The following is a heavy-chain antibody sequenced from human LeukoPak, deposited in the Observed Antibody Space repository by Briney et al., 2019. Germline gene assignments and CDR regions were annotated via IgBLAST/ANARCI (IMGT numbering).Heavy chain of an antibody. D-gene: IGHD5-24*01. CDR1: SGSFSGYY. J-gene: IGHJ4*02. CDR3: ARGDGRDGFKGKFDY. CDR2: INHSGST. Sequence: PSETLSLTCAVYSGSFSGYYWSWIRQPPGKGLEWIGEINHSGSTSPHPSLKSRVTISVDTSKNLFSLKLTSVTAADKALYYCARGDGRDGFKGKFDYWGQGTLVTVSS. V-gene: IGHV4-34*01.